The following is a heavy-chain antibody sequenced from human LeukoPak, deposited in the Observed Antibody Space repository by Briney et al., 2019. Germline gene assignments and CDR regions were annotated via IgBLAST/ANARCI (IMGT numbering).Heavy chain of an antibody. Sequence: GGSLRLSCAASGFTFSNYAMNWVRQAPGKGLEWVSVISGSGGSTYHADSVKGRFTISRDNSKNTLYLQVNSLRAEDTAVYYCAKGQGTFWSGLVSDYWGQGTLVTVSS. J-gene: IGHJ4*02. CDR1: GFTFSNYA. D-gene: IGHD3-3*01. CDR2: ISGSGGST. V-gene: IGHV3-23*01. CDR3: AKGQGTFWSGLVSDY.